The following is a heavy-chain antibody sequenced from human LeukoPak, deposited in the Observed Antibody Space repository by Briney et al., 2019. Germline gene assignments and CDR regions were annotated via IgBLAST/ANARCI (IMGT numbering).Heavy chain of an antibody. CDR2: INPNSGGT. D-gene: IGHD6-6*01. J-gene: IGHJ3*02. Sequence: ASVKVSCKASGYTFTGYYMHWVRQAPGQGLEWMGWINPNSGGTNYAQKFQGRVTMTRDTSISTAYMELSRLRSDDTAVYYCAREGHSSSSEGLGAFDIWGQGTMVTVSS. V-gene: IGHV1-2*02. CDR3: AREGHSSSSEGLGAFDI. CDR1: GYTFTGYY.